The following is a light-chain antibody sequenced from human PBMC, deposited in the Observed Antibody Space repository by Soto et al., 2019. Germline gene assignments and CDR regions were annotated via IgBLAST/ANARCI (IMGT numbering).Light chain of an antibody. Sequence: QSVLTQSPSASASLGASVKLTCTLSSGHSSYAIAWHQQQPEKGPRYLMKLNSDGSHSKGDGIPDRFSGSSSGAERYLTISSLQSEDEADYYCQNWGTDVFGSGTQLTVL. J-gene: IGLJ6*01. CDR2: LNSDGSH. CDR1: SGHSSYA. CDR3: QNWGTDV. V-gene: IGLV4-69*01.